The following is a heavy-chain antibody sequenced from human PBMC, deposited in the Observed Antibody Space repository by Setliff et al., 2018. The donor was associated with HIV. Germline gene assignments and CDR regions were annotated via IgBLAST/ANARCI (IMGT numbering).Heavy chain of an antibody. V-gene: IGHV4-34*01. Sequence: PSETLSLTCAVFGGPSSGYWSWVRQSPGKGLEWIGEISHSGSTNYNLSLKSRAAISADTSKKQFSLKLTSVTAADTGIYYCVASSSWSCRLNYGGQGTQVTVSS. CDR1: GGPSSGY. CDR3: VASSSWSCRLNY. CDR2: ISHSGST. D-gene: IGHD6-13*01. J-gene: IGHJ4*02.